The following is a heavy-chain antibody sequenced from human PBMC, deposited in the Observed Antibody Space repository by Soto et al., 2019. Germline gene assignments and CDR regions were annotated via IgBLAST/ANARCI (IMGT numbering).Heavy chain of an antibody. CDR3: ARERSYDMDG. Sequence: ASVKVSCKASGYTFTSYYINWVRQATGQGLEWMGWMNPNSGNTVYAQKFQGRVTMTRNTSVSTAYMELSSLRSEDTAVYYCARERSYDMDGWGQGSTVTVPS. CDR2: MNPNSGNT. CDR1: GYTFTSYY. J-gene: IGHJ6*02. D-gene: IGHD3-16*01. V-gene: IGHV1-8*01.